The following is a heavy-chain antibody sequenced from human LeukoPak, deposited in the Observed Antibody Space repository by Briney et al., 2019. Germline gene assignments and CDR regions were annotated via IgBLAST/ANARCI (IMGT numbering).Heavy chain of an antibody. Sequence: PSETLSLTCTVSGGSISSYYLSWIRQPPGKGLEWIGYIYYRGSTNYNPSLKSRVSLSVDTSKNQFSLRLSSVTAADTAVYFCFKHKTAYDILTGYYPEGYFDYWGQGTLVTVSS. J-gene: IGHJ4*02. D-gene: IGHD3-9*01. CDR1: GGSISSYY. CDR2: IYYRGST. V-gene: IGHV4-59*01. CDR3: FKHKTAYDILTGYYPEGYFDY.